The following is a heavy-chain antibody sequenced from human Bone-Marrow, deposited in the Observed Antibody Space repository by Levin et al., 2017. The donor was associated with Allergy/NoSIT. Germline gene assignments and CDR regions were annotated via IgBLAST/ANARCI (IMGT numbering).Heavy chain of an antibody. CDR3: AIYGSRNDYSAFDV. CDR1: GFTVSSNH. V-gene: IGHV3-53*01. J-gene: IGHJ3*01. CDR2: IYSGGRG. Sequence: VASVKVSCAASGFTVSSNHMSWVRQAPGKGLEGVSLIYSGGRGYYADSVRGRFTIPRDNSKNTPYLQLNSLRAEDTAVYYCAIYGSRNDYSAFDVWGQGTMVTVSS. D-gene: IGHD3-10*01.